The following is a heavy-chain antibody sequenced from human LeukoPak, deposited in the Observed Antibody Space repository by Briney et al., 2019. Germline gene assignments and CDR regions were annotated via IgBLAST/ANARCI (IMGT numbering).Heavy chain of an antibody. Sequence: SETLSLTCAAYGGSFSGYYWSWIRQPPGKGLEWIGEINHSGSTNYNPSLKSRVTISVDTSKNQFSLKLSSVTAADTAVYYCATRYNWNYFDYWGQGTLVTVSS. D-gene: IGHD1-20*01. CDR3: ATRYNWNYFDY. CDR1: GGSFSGYY. CDR2: INHSGST. J-gene: IGHJ4*02. V-gene: IGHV4-34*01.